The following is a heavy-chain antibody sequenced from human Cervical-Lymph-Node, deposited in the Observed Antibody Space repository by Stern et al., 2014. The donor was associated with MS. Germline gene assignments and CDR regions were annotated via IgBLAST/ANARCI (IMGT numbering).Heavy chain of an antibody. J-gene: IGHJ6*02. CDR2: ISSRSTYK. CDR3: ARDSHYYGMNV. V-gene: IGHV3-21*01. Sequence: EVHLVESGGGLVKPGGSLRLSCAASGFAFNTYTMTWVRQAPGKGLEWVSSISSRSTYKYYSDSIKARFTISRDNAKNSLYLQMNSLRAEDTAVYYCARDSHYYGMNVWGQGTTVTVSS. CDR1: GFAFNTYT.